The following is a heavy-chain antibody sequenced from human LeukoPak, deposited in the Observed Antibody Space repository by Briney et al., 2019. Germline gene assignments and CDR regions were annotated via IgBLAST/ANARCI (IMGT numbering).Heavy chain of an antibody. CDR2: ISGSGGDT. J-gene: IGHJ3*02. V-gene: IGHV3-23*01. D-gene: IGHD4-17*01. CDR3: ARSRRDGDYLFNAFDI. Sequence: GGSLRLSCAASGFTFSIYAMSWVRQAPGKGLEWVSVISGSGGDTYYADSVKGRFTVSRDNARNSLYLQLNSLRAEDTAVYYCARSRRDGDYLFNAFDIWGQGTMVTVSS. CDR1: GFTFSIYA.